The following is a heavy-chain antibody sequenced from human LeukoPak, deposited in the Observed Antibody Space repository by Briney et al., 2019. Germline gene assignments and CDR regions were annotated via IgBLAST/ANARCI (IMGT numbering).Heavy chain of an antibody. J-gene: IGHJ5*02. V-gene: IGHV1-8*01. CDR3: ARGVRCTNGVCYHNWFDP. CDR1: GYTFTSYD. CDR2: MNPNSGNT. D-gene: IGHD2-8*01. Sequence: ASVKVSCKASGYTFTSYDINWVRQATGQGLEWMGWMNPNSGNTGYAQKFLGRVTMTRNTSISTAYMELSSLRSEDTAVYYCARGVRCTNGVCYHNWFDPWGQGTLVTVSS.